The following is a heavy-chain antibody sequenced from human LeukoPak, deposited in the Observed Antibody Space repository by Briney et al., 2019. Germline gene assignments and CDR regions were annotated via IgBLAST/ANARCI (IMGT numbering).Heavy chain of an antibody. V-gene: IGHV1-2*02. CDR2: INPNSGGT. D-gene: IGHD3-3*01. CDR1: GYTFTGYY. Sequence: ASVKVSCKASGYTFTGYYMHWVRQAPGQGLEWMGWINPNSGGTNYAQKFQGRVTMTRDTSISTAYVELSRLRSDDTAVYYCAREYDFWSGKFDYWGQGTLVTVSS. CDR3: AREYDFWSGKFDY. J-gene: IGHJ4*02.